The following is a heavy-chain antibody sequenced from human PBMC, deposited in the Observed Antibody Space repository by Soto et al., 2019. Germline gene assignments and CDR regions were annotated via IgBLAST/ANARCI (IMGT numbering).Heavy chain of an antibody. CDR3: AKDHGRDGYKDAFDI. Sequence: PGGSLRLSCAASGFTFNSYALTWVRQAPGKGLEWVSAISGSGDNTYYADSVKGRFTISRDNSKNTLYLQMSSLRAEDTAVYYCAKDHGRDGYKDAFDIWGQGTMVTVSS. V-gene: IGHV3-23*01. D-gene: IGHD5-12*01. CDR1: GFTFNSYA. J-gene: IGHJ3*02. CDR2: ISGSGDNT.